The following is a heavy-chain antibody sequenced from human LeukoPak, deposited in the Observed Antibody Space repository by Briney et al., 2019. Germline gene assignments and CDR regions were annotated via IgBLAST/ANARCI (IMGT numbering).Heavy chain of an antibody. CDR3: AELGITMIGGV. Sequence: GGSLRLACAASGFTFSSYGMHWVRQAPGKGLEWVSYISSSGSTIYYADSVKGRFTISRDNAKNSLYLQMNSLRAEDTAVYYCAELGITMIGGVWGKGTTVTISS. CDR2: ISSSGSTI. D-gene: IGHD3-10*02. J-gene: IGHJ6*04. CDR1: GFTFSSYG. V-gene: IGHV3-48*04.